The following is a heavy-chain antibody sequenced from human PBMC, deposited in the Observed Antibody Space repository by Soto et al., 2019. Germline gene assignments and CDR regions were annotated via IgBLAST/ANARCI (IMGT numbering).Heavy chain of an antibody. Sequence: QLVQSGGGVVQPGGSLRLTCAASTFDLSHYAIHWVRQAPGKGLEWVALLSFDGSEKFFIDSVKGRFTISRDSSNNRVFLQMNSLRGDDTGVYFCARDHTVTFSPRRRDCGSTRQDEDTHYYGMDVWGQGATFSVSS. D-gene: IGHD2-21*02. CDR3: ARDHTVTFSPRRRDCGSTRQDEDTHYYGMDV. V-gene: IGHV3-30*04. CDR1: TFDLSHYA. J-gene: IGHJ6*02. CDR2: LSFDGSEK.